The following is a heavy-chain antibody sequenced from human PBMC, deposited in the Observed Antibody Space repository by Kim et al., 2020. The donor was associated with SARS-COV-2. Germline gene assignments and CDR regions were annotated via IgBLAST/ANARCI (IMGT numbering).Heavy chain of an antibody. D-gene: IGHD4-17*01. J-gene: IGHJ4*02. Sequence: GGSLRLSCAASGFTFSSYGMHWVRQAPGKGLEWVAVIWYDGSNKYYADSVKGRFTISRDNSKNTLYLQMNSLRAEDTAVYYCAKDLMTISATFDYWGQGTLVTVSS. V-gene: IGHV3-33*06. CDR2: IWYDGSNK. CDR3: AKDLMTISATFDY. CDR1: GFTFSSYG.